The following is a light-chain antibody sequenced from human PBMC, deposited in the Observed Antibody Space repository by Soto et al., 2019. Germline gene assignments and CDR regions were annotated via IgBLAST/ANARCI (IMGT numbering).Light chain of an antibody. CDR3: QQYGTSPWT. CDR1: QSVSSSF. V-gene: IGKV3-20*01. J-gene: IGKJ1*01. CDR2: GAS. Sequence: EIVLTQSPGTLSLSPGERATLSCRASQSVSSSFLGWYQQKPGQAPRLLIYGASSRATGIPDRFSGSGSGTDFTLTISRLESEDFAVCYCQQYGTSPWTFGKGTKVDIK.